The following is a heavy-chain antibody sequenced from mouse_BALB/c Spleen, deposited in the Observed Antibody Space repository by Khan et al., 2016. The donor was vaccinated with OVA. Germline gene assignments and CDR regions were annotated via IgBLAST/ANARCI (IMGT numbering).Heavy chain of an antibody. Sequence: QVQLKQSGAELARPGASVKMSCKASDYTFTSYTTHWVKQRPGQGLEWIGYINPSSGYTKYNQKFKDKATLTADKSSSTAYMQLSSLTSEDSAVYYCARTHERWGQGTTLTVSS. CDR2: INPSSGYT. J-gene: IGHJ2*01. CDR3: ARTHER. V-gene: IGHV1-4*01. CDR1: DYTFTSYT.